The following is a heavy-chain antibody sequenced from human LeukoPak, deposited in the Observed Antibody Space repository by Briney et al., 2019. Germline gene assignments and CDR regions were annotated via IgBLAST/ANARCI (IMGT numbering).Heavy chain of an antibody. CDR2: IYHSGST. D-gene: IGHD1-14*01. CDR3: ARDPITPGDNWFDP. J-gene: IGHJ5*02. Sequence: SETLSLTCTVSGYSISSGYYWGWIRQPPGKGLEWIGSIYHSGSTNYNPSLKSRVTISVDTSKNQFSLKLSSVTAADTAVYYCARDPITPGDNWFDPWGQGTLVTVSS. V-gene: IGHV4-38-2*02. CDR1: GYSISSGYY.